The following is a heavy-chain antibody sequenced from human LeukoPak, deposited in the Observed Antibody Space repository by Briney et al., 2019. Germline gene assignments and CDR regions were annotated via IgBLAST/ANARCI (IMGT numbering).Heavy chain of an antibody. V-gene: IGHV4-39*07. Sequence: PSETLSLTCTVSGGSIAGSSYYWVWIRQPPGNGLKWIGTIYYSGSTYYNPSLKSRVTISVDTSKNQFSLKLSSVTAADTAVYYCARDRWELTNYYYYMDVWGKGTTVTVSS. CDR2: IYYSGST. CDR3: ARDRWELTNYYYYMDV. D-gene: IGHD1-26*01. J-gene: IGHJ6*03. CDR1: GGSIAGSSYY.